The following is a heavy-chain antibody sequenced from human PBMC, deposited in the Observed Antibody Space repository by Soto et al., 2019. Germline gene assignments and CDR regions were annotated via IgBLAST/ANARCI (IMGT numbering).Heavy chain of an antibody. CDR3: AREGVVRGVLRGCRFDP. Sequence: QVQLVQSGAEGQKPGASVNVSCEASGYIFTDYTIHWARQAPGQRLKLLGWSNAVNGKTKYSPQFQGRVPFSRDTSANTVYMELSSLRSVEPAVYYCAREGVVRGVLRGCRFDPCGQGNLVTVS. J-gene: IGHJ5*02. D-gene: IGHD3-10*01. CDR1: GYIFTDYT. V-gene: IGHV1-3*01. CDR2: SNAVNGKT.